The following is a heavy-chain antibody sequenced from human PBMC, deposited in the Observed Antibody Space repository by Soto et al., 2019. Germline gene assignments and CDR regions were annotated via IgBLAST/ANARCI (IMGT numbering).Heavy chain of an antibody. J-gene: IGHJ5*02. CDR3: ARARRIPGEGWFDP. CDR2: INAGNGNT. CDR1: GYTFTSYA. V-gene: IGHV1-3*01. D-gene: IGHD3-10*01. Sequence: VASVKVSCKASGYTFTSYAMHWVRQAPGQRLEWMGWINAGNGNTKYSQKFQGRVTITRDTSASTAYMELSSLRSEDTAVYYCARARRIPGEGWFDPWGQGTLVTVSS.